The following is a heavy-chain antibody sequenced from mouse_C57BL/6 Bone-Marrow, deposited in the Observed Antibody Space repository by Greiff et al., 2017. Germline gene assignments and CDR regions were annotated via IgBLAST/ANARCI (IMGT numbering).Heavy chain of an antibody. D-gene: IGHD1-1*01. CDR1: GFTFSSYG. V-gene: IGHV5-6*01. CDR3: ARKDYYGSSAWFAY. CDR2: ISSGGSYT. Sequence: EVQLVESGGDLVKPGGSLKLSCAASGFTFSSYGLSWVRQTPDKRLEWVATISSGGSYTYYPDSVKGRFTISRDNAKNTLYLQMSSLKSEDTAMXYCARKDYYGSSAWFAYWGQGTLVTVSA. J-gene: IGHJ3*01.